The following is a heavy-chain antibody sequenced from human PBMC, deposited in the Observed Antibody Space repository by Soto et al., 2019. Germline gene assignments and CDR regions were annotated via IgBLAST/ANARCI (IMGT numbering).Heavy chain of an antibody. D-gene: IGHD6-13*01. CDR1: GFTFSSYA. CDR2: IGGSGGST. Sequence: PGGSLRLSCAASGFTFSSYAMSWVRQAPGKGLEWVSAIGGSGGSTYYADSVKGRFTISRDNSKNTLYLQMNSLRAEDTAVYYCAKETGQQLVLTAGGMDVWGQGTTVTVSS. V-gene: IGHV3-23*01. CDR3: AKETGQQLVLTAGGMDV. J-gene: IGHJ6*02.